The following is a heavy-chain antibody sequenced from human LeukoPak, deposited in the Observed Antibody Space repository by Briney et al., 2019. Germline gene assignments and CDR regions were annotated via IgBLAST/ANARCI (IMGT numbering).Heavy chain of an antibody. D-gene: IGHD3-3*01. V-gene: IGHV4-39*01. CDR2: IYYSGST. CDR1: GGSISSSSYS. CDR3: ARHVLDFWSGYSYFDY. Sequence: SETLSLTCTVSGGSISSSSYSWGWIRQPPGKGLEWIGSIYYSGSTYYNPSLKSRVTISVDTSKNQFSLKLGSVTAADTAVYYCARHVLDFWSGYSYFDYWGQGTLVTVSS. J-gene: IGHJ4*02.